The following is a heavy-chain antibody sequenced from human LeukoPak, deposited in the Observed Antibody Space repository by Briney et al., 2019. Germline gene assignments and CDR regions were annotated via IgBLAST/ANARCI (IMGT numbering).Heavy chain of an antibody. CDR2: IYYSGIT. Sequence: SETLSLTCTVSGGSISSFYWSWIRQPPGKGLEWIGYIYYSGITKYNPSLKSRVTISVDTSKNQFSLNLSSVTAADAAVYYCTRAVITFGAAVAKGFDCWGQGTLVTVSS. CDR3: TRAVITFGAAVAKGFDC. V-gene: IGHV4-59*01. J-gene: IGHJ4*02. CDR1: GGSISSFY. D-gene: IGHD3-16*01.